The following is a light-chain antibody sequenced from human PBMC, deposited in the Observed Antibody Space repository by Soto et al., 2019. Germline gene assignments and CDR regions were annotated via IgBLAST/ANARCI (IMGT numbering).Light chain of an antibody. CDR2: KAS. J-gene: IGKJ5*01. CDR3: QQYHSYPLT. CDR1: QSISAW. V-gene: IGKV1-5*03. Sequence: DIQMTQSPSTPSASVRERFTITCRASQSISAWLAWYQQKPGKAPKLLIYKASNVESGVPSRFSGSGSGTEFTLTISSLQTDDFATYYCQQYHSYPLTFGQGTRLEIK.